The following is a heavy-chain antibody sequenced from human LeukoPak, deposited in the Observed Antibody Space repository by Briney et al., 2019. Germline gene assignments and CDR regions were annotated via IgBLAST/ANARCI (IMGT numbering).Heavy chain of an antibody. V-gene: IGHV3-30*01. CDR1: EFTFSHFA. Sequence: GRSLRLSCAVSEFTFSHFAMHWVRQAPGKGLEWVAVVSSHGNDGYYADSVKGRFTISRDNPKSTLYLQIDSLRAEDTAIYYCTRDAYNFNDFDYWGQGTLVTVSS. D-gene: IGHD5-24*01. CDR3: TRDAYNFNDFDY. J-gene: IGHJ4*02. CDR2: VSSHGNDG.